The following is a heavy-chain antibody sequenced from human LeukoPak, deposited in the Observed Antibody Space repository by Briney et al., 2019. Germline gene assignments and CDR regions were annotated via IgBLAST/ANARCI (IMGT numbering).Heavy chain of an antibody. J-gene: IGHJ6*02. D-gene: IGHD1-20*01. V-gene: IGHV3-21*01. Sequence: GGSLRLSCAASGFTFSSYSMNWVRQAPGKGLEWVSSISSSSSYIYYADSVKGRFTISRDNAKNSLYLQMNSLRAEDTAVYYCARDSPLTFNWNPDHYYYYGMDVWGQGTTVTVSS. CDR3: ARDSPLTFNWNPDHYYYYGMDV. CDR1: GFTFSSYS. CDR2: ISSSSSYI.